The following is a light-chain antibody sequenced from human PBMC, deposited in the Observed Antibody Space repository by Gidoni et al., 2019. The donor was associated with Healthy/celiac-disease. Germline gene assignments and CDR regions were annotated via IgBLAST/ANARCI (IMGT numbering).Light chain of an antibody. CDR3: QQSYSTPYT. J-gene: IGKJ2*01. CDR1: QSISSY. CDR2: AAS. V-gene: IGKV1-39*01. Sequence: QMTQSPSSLSASVGDRVTITCRASQSISSYLNWYQQKPGKAPKLLIYAASSLQSGVPSRFSGGGSGTDFTLTISSLQPEDFATYYCQQSYSTPYTFGQGTKLEIK.